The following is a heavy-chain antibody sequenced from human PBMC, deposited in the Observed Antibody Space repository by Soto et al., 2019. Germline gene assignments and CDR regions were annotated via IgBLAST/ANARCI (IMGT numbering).Heavy chain of an antibody. CDR2: ISGSGGST. CDR1: GFTFSSYA. Sequence: GGSLRLSCAASGFTFSSYAMSLVRQAPGKGLEWVSAISGSGGSTYYADSVKGRFTISRDNSKNTLYLQMNSLRAEDTAVYYCAKPLSLCGGDCYDAFDIWGQGTMVTVSS. J-gene: IGHJ3*02. V-gene: IGHV3-23*01. D-gene: IGHD2-21*01. CDR3: AKPLSLCGGDCYDAFDI.